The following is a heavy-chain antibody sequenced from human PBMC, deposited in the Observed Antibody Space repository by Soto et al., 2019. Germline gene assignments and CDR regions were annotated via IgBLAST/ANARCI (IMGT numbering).Heavy chain of an antibody. D-gene: IGHD6-6*01. CDR3: ACPRSSYYYYGMDV. V-gene: IGHV1-69*12. J-gene: IGHJ6*02. CDR1: GGTFSSYA. Sequence: QVQLVQSGAEVKKPGSSVKVSCKASGGTFSSYAISWVRQAPGQGLEWMGGIIPIFGTASYAQKFQGRVTITEDEFTCTVYMELSSLRSEDTAVYYCACPRSSYYYYGMDVWGQRATVTVSS. CDR2: IIPIFGTA.